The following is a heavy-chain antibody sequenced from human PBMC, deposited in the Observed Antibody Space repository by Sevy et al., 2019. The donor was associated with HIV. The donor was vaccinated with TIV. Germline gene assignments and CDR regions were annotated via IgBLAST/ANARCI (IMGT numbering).Heavy chain of an antibody. CDR2: ISYTITTI. CDR3: SSSDATSRFGYYYFAMDF. J-gene: IGHJ6*02. CDR1: GFTFNTYN. D-gene: IGHD3-22*01. V-gene: IGHV3-48*02. Sequence: GGSLRLSCAVSGFTFNTYNMNWVRQAPGKGLEWVSYISYTITTIYYADSVRGRFSISRDNDKNTLYLQMNSMRDEDTAVYYCSSSDATSRFGYYYFAMDFWGQGTSVTVSS.